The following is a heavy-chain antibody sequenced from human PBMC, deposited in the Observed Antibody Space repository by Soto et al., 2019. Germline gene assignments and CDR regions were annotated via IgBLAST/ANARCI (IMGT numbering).Heavy chain of an antibody. CDR3: ARGWGYDSNDYYYAY. CDR1: GGTFSRHA. J-gene: IGHJ4*02. D-gene: IGHD3-22*01. Sequence: QVQLVQSGAEVGKPGSSVKVSCKASGGTFSRHAISWVRQAPGQGLEWMGGIIPIFGTANHAQKFQGRVTIFADESTSTAYMELSSLRSEDTAIYYCARGWGYDSNDYYYAYWGQGTLVIVSS. CDR2: IIPIFGTA. V-gene: IGHV1-69*01.